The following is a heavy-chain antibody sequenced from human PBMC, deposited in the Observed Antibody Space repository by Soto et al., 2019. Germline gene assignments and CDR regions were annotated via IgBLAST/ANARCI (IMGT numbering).Heavy chain of an antibody. D-gene: IGHD3-3*01. J-gene: IGHJ4*02. Sequence: HPGGSLRLSCAASGFTFSSYAMSWVRQAPGKGLEWVSGISGSGGSTYYADSVKGRFTISRDNSENTLYLQMNSLRAEDTAVYYCAEGDYFWSAYYTDYCGQGTLVTVAS. CDR2: ISGSGGST. CDR3: AEGDYFWSAYYTDY. V-gene: IGHV3-23*01. CDR1: GFTFSSYA.